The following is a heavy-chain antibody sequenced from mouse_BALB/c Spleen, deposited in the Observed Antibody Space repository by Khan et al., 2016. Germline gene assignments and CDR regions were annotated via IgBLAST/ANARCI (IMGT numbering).Heavy chain of an antibody. J-gene: IGHJ3*01. CDR2: IRSKSNNYVT. CDR3: VRDSPFAY. V-gene: IGHV10S3*01. Sequence: EVQLVESGGGLLLPRGSLILSCAASGFTFITDAMYWVRKAPGKGLKWASRIRSKSNNYVTYYADSVEDRVTISRDDSQSTLYLQMNNLKTEDTAMYYVVRDSPFAYGGPGTLLTVSA. CDR1: GFTFITDA.